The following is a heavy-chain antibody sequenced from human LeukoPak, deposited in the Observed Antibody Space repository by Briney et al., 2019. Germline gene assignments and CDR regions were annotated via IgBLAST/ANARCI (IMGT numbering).Heavy chain of an antibody. V-gene: IGHV3-30-3*01. CDR2: ISYDGSNK. J-gene: IGHJ3*02. CDR1: GFTFSSYA. CDR3: ANAGFDDAFDI. D-gene: IGHD3-10*01. Sequence: PGGSLRLSCAASGFTFSSYAMHWVRQAPGKGLEWVAVISYDGSNKYCADSVKGRFTISRDNSKNTLYLQMNSLRAEDTAVYYCANAGFDDAFDIWGQGTMVTVSS.